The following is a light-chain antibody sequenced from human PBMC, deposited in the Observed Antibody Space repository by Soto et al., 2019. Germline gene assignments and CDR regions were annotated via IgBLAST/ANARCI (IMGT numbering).Light chain of an antibody. J-gene: IGKJ1*01. V-gene: IGKV1-39*01. Sequence: DIQMTQSPSSLSASVGDRVTITCRASQSISSYLNWYQQKPGKAPKLLIYAASSLQSGVPSRFSGSGSGTDFTLTISSLQSEDFAVYYCQQYNNWLTWTFGQGTKVEIK. CDR2: AAS. CDR1: QSISSY. CDR3: QQYNNWLTWT.